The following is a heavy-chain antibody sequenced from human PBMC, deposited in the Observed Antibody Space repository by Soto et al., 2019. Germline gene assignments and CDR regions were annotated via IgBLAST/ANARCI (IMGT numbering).Heavy chain of an antibody. V-gene: IGHV4-59*01. CDR2: IYYSGST. J-gene: IGHJ5*02. D-gene: IGHD2-2*01. CDR3: TRFSGACSSTSCYPQAGWFDP. Sequence: SETLSLTCTVSGGSISSYYWSWIRQPPGKGLEWIGYIYYSGSTNYNPSLKSRVTISVDTSKNQFSLKLSSVTAADTAVYYCTRFSGACSSTSCYPQAGWFDPWGQGTLVTVSS. CDR1: GGSISSYY.